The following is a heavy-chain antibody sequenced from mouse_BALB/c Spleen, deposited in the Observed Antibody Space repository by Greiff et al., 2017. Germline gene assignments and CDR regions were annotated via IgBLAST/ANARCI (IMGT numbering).Heavy chain of an antibody. CDR3: ARDTSMITYAMDY. V-gene: IGHV2-9*02. D-gene: IGHD2-4*01. CDR2: IWAGGST. CDR1: GFSLTSYG. Sequence: VKLVESGPGLVAPSQSLSITCTVSGFSLTSYGVHWVRQPPGKGLEWLGVIWAGGSTNYNSALMSRLSISKDNSKSQVFLKMNSLQTDDTAMYYCARDTSMITYAMDYWGQGTSVTVSS. J-gene: IGHJ4*01.